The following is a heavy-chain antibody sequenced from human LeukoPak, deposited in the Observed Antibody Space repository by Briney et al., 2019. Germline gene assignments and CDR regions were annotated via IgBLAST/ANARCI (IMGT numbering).Heavy chain of an antibody. J-gene: IGHJ4*02. CDR1: GFTFSSYW. Sequence: GGSLRLSCAVSGFTFSSYWMHWVRQAPGKGLVWVSRIDRDGSRINYADSVKGRFTISRDNSKNTLYLQMNSLRAEDTAVYYCAKEACSGYSCYIFDYWGQGTLVTVSS. D-gene: IGHD2-15*01. CDR2: IDRDGSRI. CDR3: AKEACSGYSCYIFDY. V-gene: IGHV3-74*01.